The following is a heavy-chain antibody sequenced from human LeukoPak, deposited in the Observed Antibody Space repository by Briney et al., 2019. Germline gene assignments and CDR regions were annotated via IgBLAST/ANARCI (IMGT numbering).Heavy chain of an antibody. Sequence: SGTLSLTCAVSGGSISSSNWWSWVRQPPGKGLEWIGEIYHSGSTNYNPSLKSRVTISVDKSKNQFSLKLSSVTAADTAVYYCVGVFIVRGVTIDYWGQGTLVTVSS. D-gene: IGHD3-10*01. CDR1: GGSISSSNW. J-gene: IGHJ4*02. V-gene: IGHV4-4*02. CDR3: VGVFIVRGVTIDY. CDR2: IYHSGST.